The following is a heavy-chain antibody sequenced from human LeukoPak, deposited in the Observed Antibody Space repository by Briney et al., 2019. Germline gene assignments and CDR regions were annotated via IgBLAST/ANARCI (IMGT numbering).Heavy chain of an antibody. V-gene: IGHV3-23*01. CDR3: AIIQEEYTYH. D-gene: IGHD6-6*01. J-gene: IGHJ5*02. Sequence: GGSLRLSCAASGFTFSSYAMSWVSQAPGKGLEWVSAISASGHDTFYVDSAKGRFTVSRDNSKNTLYLQMSSLRAEDAAVYYCAIIQEEYTYHWGQGTLVTVSS. CDR2: ISASGHDT. CDR1: GFTFSSYA.